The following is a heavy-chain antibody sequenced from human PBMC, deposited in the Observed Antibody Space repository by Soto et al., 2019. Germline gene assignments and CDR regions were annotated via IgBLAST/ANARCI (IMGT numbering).Heavy chain of an antibody. CDR1: GDSVSSNSAT. V-gene: IGHV6-1*01. D-gene: IGHD3-10*01. J-gene: IGHJ4*02. CDR2: TYYRSKWFH. CDR3: ARSITGSAYFDY. Sequence: PSQTLSLTCAISGDSVSSNSATWNWIRQSPSRGLQWLGRTYYRSKWFHDYAVSVESRITINPDTSKNQFSLQLISVTPEDTAVYYCARSITGSAYFDYWGQGTLVTV.